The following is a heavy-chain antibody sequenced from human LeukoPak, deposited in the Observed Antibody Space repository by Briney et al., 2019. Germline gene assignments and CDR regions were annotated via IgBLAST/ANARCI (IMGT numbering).Heavy chain of an antibody. CDR2: ISWNTNSV. Sequence: GGSLRLSCAASGFRFADFAMHWVRQAPGKGLEWVSGISWNTNSVGYADSVKGRFTTSRDNAKNSLYLQMDSLRVEDTALYYCTKAPGVTTGWFDPWGQGTLVTVSS. D-gene: IGHD4-17*01. CDR1: GFRFADFA. CDR3: TKAPGVTTGWFDP. J-gene: IGHJ5*02. V-gene: IGHV3-9*01.